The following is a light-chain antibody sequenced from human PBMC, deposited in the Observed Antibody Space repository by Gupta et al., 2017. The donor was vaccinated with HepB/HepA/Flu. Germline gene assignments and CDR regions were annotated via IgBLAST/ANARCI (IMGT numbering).Light chain of an antibody. CDR2: GAS. Sequence: DIQMTQSPSSLSASVGDRVSITCRASQSISAYLNWYQQKSGRAPRLLIYGASNVQTGVPSRFSGSGSGTDFTLTISNRQPEDFATFYCLQSDIIPHTFGQGTKVEI. CDR1: QSISAY. CDR3: LQSDIIPHT. J-gene: IGKJ2*01. V-gene: IGKV1-39*01.